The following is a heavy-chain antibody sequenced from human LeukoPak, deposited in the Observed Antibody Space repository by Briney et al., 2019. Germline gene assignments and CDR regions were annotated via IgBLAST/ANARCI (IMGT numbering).Heavy chain of an antibody. CDR3: ARETLRQQLALDY. CDR2: ISSSSSYI. D-gene: IGHD6-13*01. CDR1: GFTFSSYS. Sequence: GGSLRLSCAASGFTFSSYSMNWVRQAPGKGLEWVSSISSSSSYIYYADSVKGRFTISRDNAKNSLYLQMNSLRAEDTAVYYCARETLRQQLALDYWGQGTLVTVSS. V-gene: IGHV3-21*01. J-gene: IGHJ4*02.